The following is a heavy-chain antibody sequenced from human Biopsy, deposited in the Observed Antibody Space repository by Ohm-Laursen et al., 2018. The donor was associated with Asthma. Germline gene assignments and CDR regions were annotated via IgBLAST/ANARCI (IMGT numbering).Heavy chain of an antibody. Sequence: SSVKVSCKSLGGTFNTYVIGWVRQAPGQGLEWMGGINSVFGTTTYPQRFQDRVTITADDSTSTVYMELSSLRSEDTAVYYCARKAGSCISRTCYSLDFWGRGTLVTVSS. J-gene: IGHJ4*02. CDR1: GGTFNTYV. CDR3: ARKAGSCISRTCYSLDF. D-gene: IGHD2-2*01. CDR2: INSVFGTT. V-gene: IGHV1-69*01.